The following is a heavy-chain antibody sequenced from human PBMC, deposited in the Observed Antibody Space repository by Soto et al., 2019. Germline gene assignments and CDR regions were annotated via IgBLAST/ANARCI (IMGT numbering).Heavy chain of an antibody. J-gene: IGHJ4*02. D-gene: IGHD5-18*01. CDR1: GYSFTCYW. V-gene: IGHV5-51*01. CDR3: ARRGAYNYAIDY. CDR2: IYPGGSET. Sequence: PGESLKISCKGSGYSFTCYWIGWVRQMPGKGLEWMGIIYPGGSETRYSPSFQGQITISADKSISTAYLQWSRLKASDTAIYCGARRGAYNYAIDYWRQGTLVTVSS.